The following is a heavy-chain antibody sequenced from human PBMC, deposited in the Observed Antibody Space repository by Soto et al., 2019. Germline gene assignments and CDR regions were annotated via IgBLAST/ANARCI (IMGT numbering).Heavy chain of an antibody. CDR1: GDSVSSNSAT. J-gene: IGHJ4*02. V-gene: IGHV6-1*01. Sequence: SQTLSLTFAISGDSVSSNSATWNWIRQSPARGLEWLGRTYYRSKWYSDYAISVKSRISINPDTSKNQFSLQLNSVTPEDTAVYYCARASQHVVPFFDYWGQGTQVTVSP. D-gene: IGHD6-6*01. CDR3: ARASQHVVPFFDY. CDR2: TYYRSKWYS.